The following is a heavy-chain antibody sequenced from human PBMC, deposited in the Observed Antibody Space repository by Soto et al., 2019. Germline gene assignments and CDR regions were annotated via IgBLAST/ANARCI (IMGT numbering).Heavy chain of an antibody. D-gene: IGHD1-26*01. V-gene: IGHV4-39*01. J-gene: IGHJ3*01. CDR3: ARPPREHGRFVSAFDS. Sequence: QLQLQESGPGLVKPSETLSLTCTVSGGSISSSSFYWGWIRQPPGKGLEWIGNIYYTGITNYNPSPKRGIPFSLEPPKTQFPRKLGSLTAPTPPVYYGARPPREHGRFVSAFDSWAKGPWSPSLQ. CDR1: GGSISSSSFY. CDR2: IYYTGIT.